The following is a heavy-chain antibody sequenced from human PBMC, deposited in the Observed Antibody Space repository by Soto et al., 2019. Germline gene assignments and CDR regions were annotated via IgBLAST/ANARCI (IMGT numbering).Heavy chain of an antibody. CDR2: ISWNSGNI. CDR3: VRSKGGYSYGTPFDY. V-gene: IGHV3-9*01. J-gene: IGHJ4*02. D-gene: IGHD5-18*01. Sequence: GGSLRLSCAASGFTFDDYSMYWVRQVLGKGLEWVSSISWNSGNIGYADSVKGRFTTSRDNAENSLYLQMNSLRPEDTALYYCVRSKGGYSYGTPFDYWGQGTLVTVSS. CDR1: GFTFDDYS.